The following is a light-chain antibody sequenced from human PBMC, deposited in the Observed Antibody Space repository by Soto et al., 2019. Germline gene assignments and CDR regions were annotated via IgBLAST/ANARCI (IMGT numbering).Light chain of an antibody. Sequence: DIVMTQSPDSLAVSVAERATISCKSSQSVLYSSNNKNYLAWYQQKPGQPPKLLIHWASTRESGVPDRFSGSGSGTDFTLTISSLQAEDVAVYYCQQYYSTWTFGQGTKVEIK. CDR3: QQYYSTWT. CDR1: QSVLYSSNNKNY. V-gene: IGKV4-1*01. CDR2: WAS. J-gene: IGKJ1*01.